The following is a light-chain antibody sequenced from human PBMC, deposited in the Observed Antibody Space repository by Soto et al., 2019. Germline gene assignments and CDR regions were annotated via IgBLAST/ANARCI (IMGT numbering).Light chain of an antibody. CDR1: RVDVGGYNY. Sequence: QFVVSPASSVSGSPGQLISLSRPGTRVDVGGYNYVSWYQQHPGKAPKLMIYDVSNRPSGVSNRFSGSKSGNTASLTISGLQAEDEADYYCSSYTSSSTSFGTGTKVTVL. CDR3: SSYTSSSTS. J-gene: IGLJ1*01. CDR2: DVS. V-gene: IGLV2-14*01.